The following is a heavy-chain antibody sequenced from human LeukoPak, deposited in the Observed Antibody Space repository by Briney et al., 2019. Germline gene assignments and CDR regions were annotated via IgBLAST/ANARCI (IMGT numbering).Heavy chain of an antibody. CDR3: TQNLVAAAGDH. CDR2: IKPDGSVG. D-gene: IGHD6-13*01. V-gene: IGHV3-7*01. J-gene: IGHJ4*02. Sequence: GGSLRLSCAASGFTFSNYWMTWVRQAPGKGLEWVANIKPDGSVGYYVDSVRGRFIISRDNAGNSLYLQMKSLRVEDTAVYYCTQNLVAAAGDHWGQGTLLIVSS. CDR1: GFTFSNYW.